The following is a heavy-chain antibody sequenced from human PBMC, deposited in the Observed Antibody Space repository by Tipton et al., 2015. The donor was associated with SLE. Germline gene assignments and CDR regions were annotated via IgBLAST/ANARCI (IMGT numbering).Heavy chain of an antibody. CDR1: GGSFSGYY. Sequence: LRLSCAVYGGSFSGYYWSWIRQPPGKGLEWIGEINHSGSTNYNPSLKSRVTISVDRSKNQFSLKLSSVTAADTAVYYCARGPDTIQGTFQHWGQGTLATVSS. D-gene: IGHD3-3*01. V-gene: IGHV4-34*01. J-gene: IGHJ1*01. CDR2: INHSGST. CDR3: ARGPDTIQGTFQH.